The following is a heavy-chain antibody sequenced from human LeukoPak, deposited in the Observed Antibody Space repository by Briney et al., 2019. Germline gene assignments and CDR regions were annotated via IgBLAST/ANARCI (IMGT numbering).Heavy chain of an antibody. CDR3: ARDGPPGVGYDSSGYFGRTDAFDI. CDR2: ITASSTAI. J-gene: IGHJ3*02. D-gene: IGHD3-22*01. CDR1: GFTFNTYT. V-gene: IGHV3-21*04. Sequence: GGSLRLSCAASGFTFNTYTMNWVRQAPGKGLEWVSSITASSTAIYSADSVKGRFTISRDNSKNTLYLQMNSLRAEDTAVYYCARDGPPGVGYDSSGYFGRTDAFDIWGQGTMVTVSS.